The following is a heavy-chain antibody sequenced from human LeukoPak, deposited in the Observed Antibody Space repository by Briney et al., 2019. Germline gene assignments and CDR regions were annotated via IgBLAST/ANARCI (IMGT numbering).Heavy chain of an antibody. Sequence: PSETLSLTCTVSGGSISSSSHYWGWIRQPPGKGLEWIGSGSTYYNPSLKSRVTISQDTSKNQFSLRLSSVTAADTAMYYCARRVPSGFVDSWGQGTLVTVSS. CDR2: GST. V-gene: IGHV4-39*07. CDR1: GGSISSSSHY. CDR3: ARRVPSGFVDS. D-gene: IGHD5-12*01. J-gene: IGHJ4*02.